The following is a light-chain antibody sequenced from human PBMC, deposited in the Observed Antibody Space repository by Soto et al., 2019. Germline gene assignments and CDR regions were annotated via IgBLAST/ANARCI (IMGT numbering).Light chain of an antibody. J-gene: IGLJ1*01. Sequence: QSALTQPRSVSASPGQSVTISCTGTSSDVGRYDYVSWYQQHPGKAPKLIVYDVTERPSGVPDRFSGSKSGNTASLTISGLQAEDEADYSCCSFAGSYSYVFGTATKLTVL. V-gene: IGLV2-11*01. CDR2: DVT. CDR3: CSFAGSYSYV. CDR1: SSDVGRYDY.